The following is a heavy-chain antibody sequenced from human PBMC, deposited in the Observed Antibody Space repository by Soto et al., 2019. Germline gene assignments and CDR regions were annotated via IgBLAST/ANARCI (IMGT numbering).Heavy chain of an antibody. J-gene: IGHJ6*02. CDR1: GFTFSTYS. D-gene: IGHD2-2*02. CDR3: AREYTAWPLAYGLDV. Sequence: GGSLRLSCVGSGFTFSTYSINWVRQAPGKGLEWVSSISSRSDIYYADSVKGRFAISRDNAKNSVSLQMNSLRAEDTAVYYCAREYTAWPLAYGLDVWGQGTTVTVSS. V-gene: IGHV3-21*01. CDR2: ISSRSDI.